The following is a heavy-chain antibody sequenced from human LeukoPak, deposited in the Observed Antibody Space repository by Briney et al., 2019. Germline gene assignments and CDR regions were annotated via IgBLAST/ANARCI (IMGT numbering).Heavy chain of an antibody. CDR3: ARGTTVTTFGRI. CDR2: IYYSGST. Sequence: SETLSLTCTVSGGSISSGGYYWSWIRQHPGKGLEWIGYIYYSGSTYYNPSLKSRVTISVDTSKNQFSLKLSSVTAADTAAYYCARGTTVTTFGRIWGQGTLVTVSS. D-gene: IGHD4-17*01. CDR1: GGSISSGGYY. V-gene: IGHV4-31*03. J-gene: IGHJ4*02.